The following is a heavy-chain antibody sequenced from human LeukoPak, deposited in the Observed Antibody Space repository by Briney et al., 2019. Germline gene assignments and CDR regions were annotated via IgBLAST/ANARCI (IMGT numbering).Heavy chain of an antibody. D-gene: IGHD4-17*01. CDR2: ISSSSSTI. J-gene: IGHJ4*02. Sequence: GGSLRLSCAASGFTFSSYSMNWVRQAPGKGLEWVSYISSSSSTIYYADSVKGRFTISRDNAKNSPYLQMNSLRAEDTAVYYSARAPMTTVTESVDWGQGTLVTVYS. CDR1: GFTFSSYS. CDR3: ARAPMTTVTESVD. V-gene: IGHV3-48*01.